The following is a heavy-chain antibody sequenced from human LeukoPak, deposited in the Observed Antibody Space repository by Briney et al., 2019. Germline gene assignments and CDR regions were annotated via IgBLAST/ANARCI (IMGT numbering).Heavy chain of an antibody. J-gene: IGHJ4*02. CDR3: AKDTSIGKYCTNGVCSPLQY. D-gene: IGHD2-8*01. Sequence: GGSLTLSCAGSGFTFSSYAMSWIRQAPGQGLEWVSVISDSGDYTSYADSVRGRFTISRDNSRNTLYLQMISLRPEDTAVYYCAKDTSIGKYCTNGVCSPLQYGGQGTLVTVSS. CDR2: ISDSGDYT. CDR1: GFTFSSYA. V-gene: IGHV3-23*01.